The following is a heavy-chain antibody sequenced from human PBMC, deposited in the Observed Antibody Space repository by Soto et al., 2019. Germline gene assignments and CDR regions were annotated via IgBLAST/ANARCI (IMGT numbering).Heavy chain of an antibody. CDR2: IIPIFGTA. V-gene: IGHV1-69*06. CDR1: GGTFSSCA. D-gene: IGHD2-21*02. Sequence: SVKVSCKAAGGTFSSCAISWVRQAPGQGLEWMGGIIPIFGTANYAQKFQGRVTITADKSTSTAYMELSSLRSEDTAVYYCARGACGGDCPYYFDYWGQGTLVTVSS. J-gene: IGHJ4*02. CDR3: ARGACGGDCPYYFDY.